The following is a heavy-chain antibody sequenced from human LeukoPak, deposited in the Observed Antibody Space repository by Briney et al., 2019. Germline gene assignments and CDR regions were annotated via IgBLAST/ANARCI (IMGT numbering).Heavy chain of an antibody. Sequence: GGTLRISCAPSGFIFSDFYMSWIRQAPGKGLEWVSYISVISHNIQYADSVKGRFTVSRDNGKKSLYLQMNSLRAEDTAVYFCARDLRNGGFSDWDQGTPVSASS. J-gene: IGHJ4*02. CDR2: ISVISHNI. V-gene: IGHV3-11*04. D-gene: IGHD3-10*01. CDR1: GFIFSDFY. CDR3: ARDLRNGGFSD.